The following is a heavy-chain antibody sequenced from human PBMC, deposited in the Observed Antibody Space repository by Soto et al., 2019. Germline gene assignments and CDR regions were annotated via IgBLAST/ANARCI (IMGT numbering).Heavy chain of an antibody. CDR1: GGTFSSYA. D-gene: IGHD2-15*01. J-gene: IGHJ5*02. CDR3: ARSAGIVVVVAATVEWFDP. CDR2: IIPIFGTA. Sequence: ASVKVSCKASGGTFSSYAISWVRQAPGQRLEWMGGIIPIFGTANYAQKFQGRVTITADESTSTAYMELSSLRSEDTAVYYCARSAGIVVVVAATVEWFDPWGQGTLVTVSS. V-gene: IGHV1-69*13.